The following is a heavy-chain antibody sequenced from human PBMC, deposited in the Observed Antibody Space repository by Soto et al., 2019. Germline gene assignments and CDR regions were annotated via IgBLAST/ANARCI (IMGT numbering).Heavy chain of an antibody. Sequence: GGSLRLSCAASGFTFSNAWMNWVRQAPGKGLEWVGRIKSKTDGGTTDYAAPVKGRFTISRDDSKNTLYLQMNSLKTEDTAVYYCTSYDSSGYYKYYFDYWGQGTLVTVSS. D-gene: IGHD3-22*01. CDR3: TSYDSSGYYKYYFDY. J-gene: IGHJ4*02. CDR1: GFTFSNAW. V-gene: IGHV3-15*07. CDR2: IKSKTDGGTT.